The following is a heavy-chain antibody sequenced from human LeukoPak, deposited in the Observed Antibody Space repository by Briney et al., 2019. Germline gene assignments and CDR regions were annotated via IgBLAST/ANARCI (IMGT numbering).Heavy chain of an antibody. CDR1: GFTFSDAW. CDR3: TWRGASFDY. CDR2: ILSKTSGEAT. D-gene: IGHD3-10*01. V-gene: IGHV3-15*01. Sequence: GGSLRLSCAGSGFTFSDAWVTWVRQAPGKGLEWIGRILSKTSGEATEYAAPVKARFTISRDDSKNMVYLQMNSLKTEDTAVYYCTWRGASFDYWGRGTLVTVSS. J-gene: IGHJ4*02.